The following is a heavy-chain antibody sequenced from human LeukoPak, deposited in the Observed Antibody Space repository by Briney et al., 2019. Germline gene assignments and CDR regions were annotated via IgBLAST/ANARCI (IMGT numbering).Heavy chain of an antibody. J-gene: IGHJ4*02. CDR3: AKGLTGTWKYYFDY. V-gene: IGHV3-30*18. CDR2: ISYDGSNK. CDR1: GFTFSSYG. D-gene: IGHD1-20*01. Sequence: GGSLRLSCAASGFTFSSYGMHWVRQAPGKGLEWVAVISYDGSNKYYADSVKGRFTISRDNSKNTLYLQMNSLRAEDTAVYYCAKGLTGTWKYYFDYWGQGTLVTVSS.